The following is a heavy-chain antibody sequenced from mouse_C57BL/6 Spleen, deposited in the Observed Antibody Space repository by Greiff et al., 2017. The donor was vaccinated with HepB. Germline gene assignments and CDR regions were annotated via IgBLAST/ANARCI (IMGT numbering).Heavy chain of an antibody. D-gene: IGHD1-1*01. CDR3: AKEYYGNYFDY. V-gene: IGHV1-7*01. J-gene: IGHJ2*01. Sequence: QVQLKESGAELAKPGASVKLSCKASGYTFTSYWMHWVKQRPGQGLEWIGYINPSSGYTKYNQKFKDKATLTADKSSSTAYMQLSSLTYEDSAVYYCAKEYYGNYFDYWGQGTTRTVSS. CDR1: GYTFTSYW. CDR2: INPSSGYT.